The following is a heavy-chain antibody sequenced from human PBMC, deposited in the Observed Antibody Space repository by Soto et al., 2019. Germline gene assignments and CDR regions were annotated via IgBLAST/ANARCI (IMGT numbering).Heavy chain of an antibody. CDR2: IQQDGTAK. V-gene: IGHV3-7*01. D-gene: IGHD3-3*01. CDR3: AISYTVFREVTIYHFES. J-gene: IGHJ4*02. Sequence: PGGSLRLSCAASGLTISSYWMSWVRQAPGKGLGWVANIQQDGTAKYYSHSVKRLFTISRDNAKNSLHLQMNRLRADDTAVYYCAISYTVFREVTIYHFESWGQGIQVTVSA. CDR1: GLTISSYW.